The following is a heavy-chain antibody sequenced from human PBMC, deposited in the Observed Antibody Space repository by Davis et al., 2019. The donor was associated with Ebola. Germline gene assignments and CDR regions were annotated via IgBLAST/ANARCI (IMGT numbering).Heavy chain of an antibody. D-gene: IGHD6-13*01. CDR2: INSDGSST. CDR1: GFTFSSYW. V-gene: IGHV3-74*01. Sequence: GESLKISCAASGFTFSSYWMHWVRQAPGKGLVWVSRINSDGSSTSYADSVKGRFTISRDNAKNTLYLQMNSLRAEDTAVYYCAKDKRKAAAGILPYFQHWGQGTLVTVSP. J-gene: IGHJ1*01. CDR3: AKDKRKAAAGILPYFQH.